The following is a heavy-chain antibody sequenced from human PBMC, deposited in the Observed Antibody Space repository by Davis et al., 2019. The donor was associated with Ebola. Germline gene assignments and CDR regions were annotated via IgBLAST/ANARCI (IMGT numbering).Heavy chain of an antibody. CDR1: GFTFSRPA. J-gene: IGHJ4*02. CDR3: TSTVGGNSDY. CDR2: TRRKANSYAT. D-gene: IGHD4-23*01. Sequence: GESLKTPCAASGFTFSRPAMHWVRPASGNGLLWVGRTRRKANSYATAYAASVKGRFTIPRDDSKNTAYLQMNSRKTEDTAVYYCTSTVGGNSDYWGQGTLVTVSS. V-gene: IGHV3-73*01.